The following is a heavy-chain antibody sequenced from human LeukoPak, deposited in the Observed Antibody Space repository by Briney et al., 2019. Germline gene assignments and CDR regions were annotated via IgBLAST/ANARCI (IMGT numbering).Heavy chain of an antibody. CDR3: AGRGQRYFRD. CDR1: GDSISSYY. J-gene: IGHJ1*01. V-gene: IGHV4-4*08. CDR2: VYRSGNT. Sequence: SETLSLTCTVSGDSISSYYWSWIRQPPGRGLEWIGYVYRSGNTDYNPSLMRRLTISLDTSKNQLSLNLTSVTAADTAVYYCAGRGQRYFRDWGQGTLVTVSS.